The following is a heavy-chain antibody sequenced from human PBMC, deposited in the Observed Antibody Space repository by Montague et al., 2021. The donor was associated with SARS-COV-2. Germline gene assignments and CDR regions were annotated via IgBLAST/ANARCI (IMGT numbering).Heavy chain of an antibody. D-gene: IGHD4-17*01. CDR3: ARSYGDYRDSYFDX. CDR2: IDWDEDQ. CDR1: GFSLNTSGMC. J-gene: IGHJ4*02. Sequence: PALGKPTQTLTLTCTFSGFSLNTSGMCVNWIRQPPGKALEWLALIDWDEDQYYSTSLKTRLTISKDTSKNQVVLTMTNMDPIDTATYYCARSYGDYRDSYFDXWGQGTLVTVSS. V-gene: IGHV2-70*01.